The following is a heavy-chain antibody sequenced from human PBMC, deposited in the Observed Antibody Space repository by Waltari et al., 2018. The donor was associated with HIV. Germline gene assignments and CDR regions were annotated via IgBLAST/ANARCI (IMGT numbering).Heavy chain of an antibody. V-gene: IGHV1-18*01. CDR2: IWAYDGNK. J-gene: IGHJ6*02. CDR3: VRGGGSWLQETHYYKSLDV. Sequence: QVQLMQSGPETRKPGDSVKMSCRAAGFDLTSYGITWVRQAPGQAIEWMGWIWAYDGNKDFDGRFKNRVSLTTDTSTATVFLEVRSLTVDDSATYYCVRGGGSWLQETHYYKSLDVWGPGTTVIVS. D-gene: IGHD5-12*01. CDR1: GFDLTSYG.